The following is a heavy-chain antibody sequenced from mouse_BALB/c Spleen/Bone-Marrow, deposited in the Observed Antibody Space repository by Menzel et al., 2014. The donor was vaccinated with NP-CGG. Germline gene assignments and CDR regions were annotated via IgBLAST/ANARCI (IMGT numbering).Heavy chain of an antibody. CDR1: GFTFSNYA. J-gene: IGHJ2*01. CDR2: ISSGGSYT. D-gene: IGHD2-3*01. Sequence: EVHLVESGGGLVKPGGSLKLSCAASGFTFSNYAMSWVRQTPEKRLEWVAIISSGGSYTYYPDSVKGRFTISRDNAKTILYPQMSSLRSEDTAMYYCARQDGFDYWGQGTTLTVSS. CDR3: ARQDGFDY. V-gene: IGHV5-9-3*01.